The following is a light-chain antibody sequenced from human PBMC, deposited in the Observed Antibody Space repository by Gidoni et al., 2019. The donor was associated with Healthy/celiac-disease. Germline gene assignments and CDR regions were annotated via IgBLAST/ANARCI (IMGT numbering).Light chain of an antibody. V-gene: IGKV3-20*01. CDR3: QQSGSSPYT. CDR2: DAS. J-gene: IGKJ2*01. CDR1: QSVTNNY. Sequence: SQSVTNNYLAWYQQKPGQAPRLVIYDASNRATGIPDRFSGSGSGPDFTLTISRLEPEDFAVYYCQQSGSSPYTFGQGSKLEI.